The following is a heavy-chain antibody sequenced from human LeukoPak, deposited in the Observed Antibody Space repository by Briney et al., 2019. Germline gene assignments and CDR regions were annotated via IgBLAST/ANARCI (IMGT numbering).Heavy chain of an antibody. J-gene: IGHJ4*02. CDR1: GFTFSSYS. CDR2: ISSSSSTT. Sequence: GGSLRLSCAASGFTFSSYSMNWVRQAPGKGLEWVSYISSSSSTTHYADSVKGRFTISRDNAKNSLYLQMNSLRAEDTAVYYCYYDILTGYSYFDYWGQGTLVTVSS. CDR3: YYDILTGYSYFDY. D-gene: IGHD3-9*01. V-gene: IGHV3-48*01.